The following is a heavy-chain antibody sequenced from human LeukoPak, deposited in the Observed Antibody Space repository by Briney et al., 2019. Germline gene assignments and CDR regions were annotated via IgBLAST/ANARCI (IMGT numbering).Heavy chain of an antibody. CDR2: IYPGDSDT. D-gene: IGHD6-13*01. CDR1: GYSFTSYW. CDR3: ARLGYSGSWYPGYFDY. Sequence: GESLKISCKGSGYSFTSYWIGWVRQMPGKGLEWMGIIYPGDSDTRYRPSFQGQVTISADKSISTAYLQWSSLKASDTAMYYCARLGYSGSWYPGYFDYWGQGTLVTVSS. J-gene: IGHJ4*02. V-gene: IGHV5-51*01.